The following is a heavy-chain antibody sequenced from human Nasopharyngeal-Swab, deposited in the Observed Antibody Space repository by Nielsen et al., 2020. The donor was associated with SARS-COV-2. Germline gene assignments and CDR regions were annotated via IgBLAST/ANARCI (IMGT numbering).Heavy chain of an antibody. CDR1: GGSISSGSYY. J-gene: IGHJ6*02. Sequence: LRLSCTVSGGSISSGSYYWSWIRQPAGKGLEWIGRIYTSGSTNYNPSLKSRVTISVDTSKNQFSLKLSSVTAADTAVYYCARDRGRDTIFGVVPSYGMDVWGQGTTVTVSS. CDR3: ARDRGRDTIFGVVPSYGMDV. CDR2: IYTSGST. V-gene: IGHV4-61*02. D-gene: IGHD3-3*01.